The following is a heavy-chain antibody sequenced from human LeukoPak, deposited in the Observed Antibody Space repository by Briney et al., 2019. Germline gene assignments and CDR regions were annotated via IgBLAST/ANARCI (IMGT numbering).Heavy chain of an antibody. Sequence: PSETLSLTCAVYGGSFSGYYWSWIRQPPGKGLEWIGEINHSGSTNYNPSLKSRVTISVDTSKNQFSLKLSSVTAADTAVYFCARVMDYYDSSGYPHFDYWGQGTLVTVSS. CDR2: INHSGST. CDR1: GGSFSGYY. D-gene: IGHD3-22*01. J-gene: IGHJ4*02. CDR3: ARVMDYYDSSGYPHFDY. V-gene: IGHV4-34*01.